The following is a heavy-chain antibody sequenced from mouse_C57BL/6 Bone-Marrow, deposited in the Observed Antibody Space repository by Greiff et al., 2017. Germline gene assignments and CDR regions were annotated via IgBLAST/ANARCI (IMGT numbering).Heavy chain of an antibody. V-gene: IGHV1-69*01. J-gene: IGHJ4*01. CDR2: IDPSDSYT. CDR1: GYTFTSYW. D-gene: IGHD1-1*01. CDR3: ARWGVAPYYYAMDY. Sequence: QVQLKQPGAELVMPGASVKLSCKASGYTFTSYWMHWVKQRPGQGLEWIGEIDPSDSYTNYNQKFKGKSTLTVDKSSSTAYMQLSSLTSEDSAVYYCARWGVAPYYYAMDYWGQGTSVTVSS.